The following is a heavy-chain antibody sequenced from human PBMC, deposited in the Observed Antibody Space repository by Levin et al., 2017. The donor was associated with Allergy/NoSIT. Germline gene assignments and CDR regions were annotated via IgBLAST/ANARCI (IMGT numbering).Heavy chain of an antibody. CDR1: GYTFTSYY. D-gene: IGHD2-2*01. J-gene: IGHJ6*02. V-gene: IGHV1-46*01. CDR3: ARDIVVVPAAAPGYYYGMDV. CDR2: INPSGGST. Sequence: ASVKVSCKASGYTFTSYYMHWVRQAPGQGLEWMGIINPSGGSTSYAQKFQGRVTMTRDTSTSTVYMELSSLRSEDTAVYYCARDIVVVPAAAPGYYYGMDVWGQGTTVTVSS.